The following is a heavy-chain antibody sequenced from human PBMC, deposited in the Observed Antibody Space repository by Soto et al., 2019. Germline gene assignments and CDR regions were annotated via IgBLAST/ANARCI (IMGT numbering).Heavy chain of an antibody. Sequence: SETLSLTCTVSGGSISSYYWSWIRQPPGKGLEWIGYIYYSGSTNYNPSLKRRVTISVDTSKNQFSLKLSSVTAADTAVYYCARHSTVVVVVAATPSYMDVWGKGTTVTVSS. J-gene: IGHJ6*03. CDR3: ARHSTVVVVVAATPSYMDV. CDR2: IYYSGST. V-gene: IGHV4-59*08. D-gene: IGHD2-15*01. CDR1: GGSISSYY.